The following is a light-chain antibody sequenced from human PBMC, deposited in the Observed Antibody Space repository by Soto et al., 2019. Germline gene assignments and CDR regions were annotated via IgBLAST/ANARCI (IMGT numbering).Light chain of an antibody. Sequence: EIVLTQSPGTLSLSPGERATLSCRASQSVSSTLAWYQQKPGQAPRLLISGASSRVTGIPDRFSGSGSGTDFTLTISRLEPEDFAVYYCQQYGSSPPTFGQGTKVEIK. CDR1: QSVSST. CDR3: QQYGSSPPT. V-gene: IGKV3-20*01. CDR2: GAS. J-gene: IGKJ1*01.